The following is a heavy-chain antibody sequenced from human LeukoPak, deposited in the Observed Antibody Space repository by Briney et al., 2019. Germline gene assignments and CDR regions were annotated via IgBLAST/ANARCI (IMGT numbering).Heavy chain of an antibody. CDR2: IGTAGDT. V-gene: IGHV3-13*04. J-gene: IGHJ3*02. CDR1: GFTFSSYD. D-gene: IGHD3-10*01. CDR3: ARGRGWGTFDI. Sequence: GGSLRLSCAASGFTFSSYDMHWVRQGTGKGLEWVSAIGTAGDTYYPGSVKGRFTTSRENAKNSLYLQMISLRVGDTAVYYCARGRGWGTFDIWGQGTMVTVSS.